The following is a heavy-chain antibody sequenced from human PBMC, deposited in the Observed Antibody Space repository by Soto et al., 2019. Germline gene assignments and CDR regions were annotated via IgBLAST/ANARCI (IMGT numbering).Heavy chain of an antibody. V-gene: IGHV1-24*01. J-gene: IGHJ3*02. CDR1: GYTLTELS. Sequence: ASVKVSCKVSGYTLTELSMKWVGQAPGKGLEWMGGFDPEDGETIYAQTFQGRVTMTEHTSTDTAYMELSSLRSEDTAVYYCATGEAVRAFDIWGQGTMVTVSS. CDR3: ATGEAVRAFDI. D-gene: IGHD3-10*01. CDR2: FDPEDGET.